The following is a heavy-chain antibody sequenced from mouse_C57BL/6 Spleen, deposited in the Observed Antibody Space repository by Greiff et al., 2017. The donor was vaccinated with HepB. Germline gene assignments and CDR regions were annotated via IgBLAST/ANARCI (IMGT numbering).Heavy chain of an antibody. CDR1: GYTFTSYW. V-gene: IGHV1-64*01. CDR2: IHPNSGST. J-gene: IGHJ3*01. CDR3: AMGEYGYDGFAY. Sequence: QVQLQQPGAELVKPGASVKLSCKASGYTFTSYWMHWVKQRPGQGLEWIGMIHPNSGSTNYNEKFKSKATLTVDTSSNTAYLQLSSLTSEDTAVYYCAMGEYGYDGFAYWGQGTLVTVSA. D-gene: IGHD2-2*01.